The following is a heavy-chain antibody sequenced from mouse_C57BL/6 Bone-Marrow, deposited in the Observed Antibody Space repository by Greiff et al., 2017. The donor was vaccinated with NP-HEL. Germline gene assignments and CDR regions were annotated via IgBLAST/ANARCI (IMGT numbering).Heavy chain of an antibody. Sequence: EVKLMESGGGLVKPGGSLKLSCAASGFTFSSYAMSWVRQTPEKRLEWVATISDGGSYTYYPDNVKGRFTISRDNAKNNLYLQMSHLKSEDTAMYYCAREITTVVATHWYFDVWGTGTTVTVSS. V-gene: IGHV5-4*01. D-gene: IGHD1-1*01. CDR1: GFTFSSYA. J-gene: IGHJ1*03. CDR3: AREITTVVATHWYFDV. CDR2: ISDGGSYT.